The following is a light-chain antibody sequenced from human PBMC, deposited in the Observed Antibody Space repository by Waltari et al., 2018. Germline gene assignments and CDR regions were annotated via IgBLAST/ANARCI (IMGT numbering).Light chain of an antibody. CDR3: QQYYTTPHT. J-gene: IGKJ3*01. V-gene: IGKV4-1*01. Sequence: DIVMTQSPDSLAVSLGVWATINCKSSQCVLSRSNSLTYVGWYPQKVGQPPKLLIYWASTRESGVPERFSGSGSGTDFTLTISSLQAEDVAVYYCQQYYTTPHTFGPGTQVDVK. CDR1: QCVLSRSNSLTY. CDR2: WAS.